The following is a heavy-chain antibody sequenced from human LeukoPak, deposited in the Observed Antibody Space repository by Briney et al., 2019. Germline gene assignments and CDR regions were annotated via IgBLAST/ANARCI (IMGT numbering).Heavy chain of an antibody. CDR2: INHSGST. V-gene: IGHV4-34*01. Sequence: PSETLSLTCAVSGGPFSGYYWSWIRQPPGKGLEWIGEINHSGSTNYNPSLKSRVTISVDTSKNQFSLKLSSVTAADTAVYYCASSSGYYSSFGYFDYWGQGTLVTVSS. J-gene: IGHJ4*02. CDR3: ASSSGYYSSFGYFDY. CDR1: GGPFSGYY. D-gene: IGHD3-22*01.